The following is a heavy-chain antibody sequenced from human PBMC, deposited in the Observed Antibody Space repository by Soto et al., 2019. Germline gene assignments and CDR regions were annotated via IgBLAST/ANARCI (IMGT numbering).Heavy chain of an antibody. CDR3: ARGMGRYFDL. Sequence: QVQLQESGPGLVKPSETLSLICTVSGDSISNFYWSWIRQPTGKGLESLGRISARVTTNYNPSLLSRVAMSLDTSKNQFSLRLTSLSAADTAVYFCARGMGRYFDLWGRGTLVTVFS. J-gene: IGHJ2*01. CDR1: GDSISNFY. D-gene: IGHD2-8*01. V-gene: IGHV4-4*07. CDR2: ISARVTT.